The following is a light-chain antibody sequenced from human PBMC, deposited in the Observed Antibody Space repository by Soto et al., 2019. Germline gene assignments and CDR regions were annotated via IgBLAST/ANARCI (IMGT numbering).Light chain of an antibody. CDR2: EVN. V-gene: IGLV2-23*02. CDR3: CSYADRTSVI. Sequence: QSALTQPASVSGSPGQSIAISCTGTSSDVGSYNFVSWYQQHPGKAPQFIIYEVNKRPAGVSDRFSGSKSGNTASLTISGLQAEDEADYYCCSYADRTSVIFGGGTKLTVL. CDR1: SSDVGSYNF. J-gene: IGLJ2*01.